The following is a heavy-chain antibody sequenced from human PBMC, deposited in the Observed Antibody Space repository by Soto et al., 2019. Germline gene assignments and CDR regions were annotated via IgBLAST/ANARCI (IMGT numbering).Heavy chain of an antibody. CDR1: GFTFSSFA. CDR2: IWFDGRNK. D-gene: IGHD6-19*01. CDR3: ARAPFSSGWFYFDY. Sequence: QVQLVESGGGVVQPGNSLRLSCAASGFTFSSFAMHWVRQAPGKGLEWVEVIWFDGRNKHYGDSVKGRFTISRDNSRNTLYLQMNSRRVEDTAVYYCARAPFSSGWFYFDYWGQGSLVTVSS. J-gene: IGHJ4*02. V-gene: IGHV3-33*01.